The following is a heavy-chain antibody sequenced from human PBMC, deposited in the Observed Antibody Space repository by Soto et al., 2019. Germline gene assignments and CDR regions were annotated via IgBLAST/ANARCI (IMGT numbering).Heavy chain of an antibody. D-gene: IGHD6-19*01. CDR3: ESAVAGTGY. Sequence: GGSLRLSCAASGFTFSSYAMHWVRQAPGKGLEWVAVISYDGSNKYYADSVKGRFTISRDNSKNTLYLQMNSLRAEDTAVYYCESAVAGTGYWGQGTLVTVSS. V-gene: IGHV3-30-3*01. CDR2: ISYDGSNK. CDR1: GFTFSSYA. J-gene: IGHJ4*02.